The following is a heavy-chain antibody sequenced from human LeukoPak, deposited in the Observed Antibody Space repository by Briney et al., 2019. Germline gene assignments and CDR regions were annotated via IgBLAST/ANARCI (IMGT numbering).Heavy chain of an antibody. V-gene: IGHV1-69*06. J-gene: IGHJ4*02. CDR1: GGTFSSYA. CDR2: IIPIFGTA. Sequence: ASVKVSCKASGGTFSSYAISWVRQAPGQGLEWMGGIIPIFGTANYAQKFQGRVTITADKSTSTAYMELSSLRSEDTAVYYCARGRYCGGDCYSAFDYWGQGTLVTVSS. CDR3: ARGRYCGGDCYSAFDY. D-gene: IGHD2-21*02.